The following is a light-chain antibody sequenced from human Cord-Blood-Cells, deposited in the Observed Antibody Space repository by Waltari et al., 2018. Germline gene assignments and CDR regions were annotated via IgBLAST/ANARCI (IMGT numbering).Light chain of an antibody. CDR3: NSRDSSGNHVV. Sequence: SSELTQDPAVSVALGQTVRITCQGDSLRSYYASWYQQKPGQAPVLVIYGKNNRPSGIPNLFSGSSSGNTASVTITGAQAEDEADYYCNSRDSSGNHVVVGGGTKLTVL. CDR1: SLRSYY. CDR2: GKN. V-gene: IGLV3-19*01. J-gene: IGLJ2*01.